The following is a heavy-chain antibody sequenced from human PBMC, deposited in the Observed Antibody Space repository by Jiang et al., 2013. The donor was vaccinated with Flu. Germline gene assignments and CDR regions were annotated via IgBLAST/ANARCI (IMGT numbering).Heavy chain of an antibody. J-gene: IGHJ5*02. V-gene: IGHV1-2*02. Sequence: VKKPGASVKVSCKASGYTFTGYYMHWVRQAPGQGLEWMGWINPNSGGTNYAQKFQGRVTMTRDTSISTAYMELSRLRSDDTAVYYCARDWRGGYCSGGSCYWFDPWGQGTLVTVSS. CDR2: INPNSGGT. CDR3: ARDWRGGYCSGGSCYWFDP. D-gene: IGHD2-15*01. CDR1: GYTFTGYY.